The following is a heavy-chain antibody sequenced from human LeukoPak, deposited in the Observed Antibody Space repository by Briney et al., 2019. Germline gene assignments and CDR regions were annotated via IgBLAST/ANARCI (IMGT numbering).Heavy chain of an antibody. CDR1: GFTFSSYA. Sequence: GGSLRVSCAASGFTFSSYAMSWVRQAPGKGLEWVSAISVSGGSTYYADSVKGRFIISRDNSTNTLSLQMNSLRAEDTAVYYCAKAMGSQTGFAYYFDYWGQGTLVTVSS. CDR2: ISVSGGST. CDR3: AKAMGSQTGFAYYFDY. J-gene: IGHJ4*02. V-gene: IGHV3-23*01. D-gene: IGHD3-9*01.